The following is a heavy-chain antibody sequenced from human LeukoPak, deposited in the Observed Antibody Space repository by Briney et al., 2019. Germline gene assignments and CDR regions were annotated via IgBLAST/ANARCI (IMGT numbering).Heavy chain of an antibody. Sequence: GASVKVSCKASGGTFSSYAISWVRQAPGQGLEWMGRIIPILGIANYAQKFQGRVTITADKSTSTAYMELSSLRSEDTAVYYRARGQWLVPIDYWGQGTLVTVSS. V-gene: IGHV1-69*04. CDR1: GGTFSSYA. CDR3: ARGQWLVPIDY. D-gene: IGHD6-19*01. J-gene: IGHJ4*02. CDR2: IIPILGIA.